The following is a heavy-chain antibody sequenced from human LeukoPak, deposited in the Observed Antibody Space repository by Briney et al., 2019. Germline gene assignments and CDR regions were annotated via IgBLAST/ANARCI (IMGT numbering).Heavy chain of an antibody. CDR3: ARGRSDYAKYYYYYYYMDV. D-gene: IGHD5-12*01. CDR2: INKSEST. J-gene: IGHJ6*03. CDR1: GGSFSGYY. V-gene: IGHV4-34*01. Sequence: PSETLSLTCAVYGGSFSGYYWCWIRQPPRKGLEWIGEINKSESTNYNPSLKSRVTISVDTSKNQFSLKLSSVTAADTAVYYCARGRSDYAKYYYYYYYMDVWGKGTTVTVSS.